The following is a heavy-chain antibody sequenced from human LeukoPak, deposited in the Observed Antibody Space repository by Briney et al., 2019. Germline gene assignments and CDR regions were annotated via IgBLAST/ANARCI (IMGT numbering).Heavy chain of an antibody. CDR3: ARVSPVSAYKVPHYYYYGMDV. Sequence: GASVKVSCKASGYTFTGYYMQWVRRAPGQELELMGSINPNSGGTNYAQKFQGWVTMTRDTSISTAYMELSSLRSEDTAVYYCARVSPVSAYKVPHYYYYGMDVWGQWTTVTVSS. CDR1: GYTFTGYY. J-gene: IGHJ6*02. CDR2: INPNSGGT. V-gene: IGHV1-2*04. D-gene: IGHD1-14*01.